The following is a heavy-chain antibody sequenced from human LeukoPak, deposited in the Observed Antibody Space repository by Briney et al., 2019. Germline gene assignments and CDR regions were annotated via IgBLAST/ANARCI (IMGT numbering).Heavy chain of an antibody. D-gene: IGHD3-10*01. CDR2: IYYSGST. Sequence: SETLSLTCTVSGGSISGYYWSWIRQPPGKGLEWIGYIYYSGSTNYNPSLKSRVTISVDTSKNQFSLKLSSVTAADTALYYCARDPRPAYGSGSYYNWFDPWGQGTLVTVSS. CDR3: ARDPRPAYGSGSYYNWFDP. CDR1: GGSISGYY. J-gene: IGHJ5*02. V-gene: IGHV4-59*01.